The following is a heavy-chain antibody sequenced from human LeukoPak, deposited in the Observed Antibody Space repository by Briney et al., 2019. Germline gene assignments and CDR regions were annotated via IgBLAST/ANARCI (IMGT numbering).Heavy chain of an antibody. CDR1: GGSVSSGSYY. J-gene: IGHJ3*01. CDR2: VHFSGST. D-gene: IGHD4-11*01. CDR3: AREQYLAYDVFGF. V-gene: IGHV4-61*01. Sequence: TSETLSLTCTVSGGSVSSGSYYWRWIRQPPGRGLEWIGYVHFSGSTSFNPSLKSRVTISVDTSKNQFSLRLSSVTAADTAVYYCAREQYLAYDVFGFWGQGTLVTVSS.